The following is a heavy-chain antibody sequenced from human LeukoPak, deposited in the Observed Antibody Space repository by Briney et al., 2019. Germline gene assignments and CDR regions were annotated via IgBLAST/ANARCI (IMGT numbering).Heavy chain of an antibody. CDR1: GFTFSSYS. V-gene: IGHV3-48*04. Sequence: PGGSLRLSCAASGFTFSSYSMNWVRQAPGKGLEWVSYISSSSSTIYYADSVKGRFTISRDNAKNSLYLQMNSLRAEDTAVYYCARYYDSGARQGPKKTFDIWGQGTMVTVSS. D-gene: IGHD3-10*01. J-gene: IGHJ3*02. CDR3: ARYYDSGARQGPKKTFDI. CDR2: ISSSSSTI.